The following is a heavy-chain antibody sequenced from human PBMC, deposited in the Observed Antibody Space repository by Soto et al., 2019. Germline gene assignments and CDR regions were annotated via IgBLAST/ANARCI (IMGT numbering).Heavy chain of an antibody. CDR1: GGSISNYY. D-gene: IGHD2-2*01. Sequence: SETLSLTCTVSGGSISNYYWSWIRHPPGKKLEWIGYTHYSGSTNYNPSLKSRVTVSLDTSKNQFSLRLYSVTTADTAMYYCARRNVQPYGMDVWGQGTTITVSS. V-gene: IGHV4-59*01. CDR2: THYSGST. J-gene: IGHJ6*02. CDR3: ARRNVQPYGMDV.